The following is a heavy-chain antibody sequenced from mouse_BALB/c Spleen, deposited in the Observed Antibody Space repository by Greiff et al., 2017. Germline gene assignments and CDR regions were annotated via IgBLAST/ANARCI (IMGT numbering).Heavy chain of an antibody. D-gene: IGHD2-10*02. CDR1: GFTFSSYA. Sequence: EVQRVESGGGLVKPGGSLKLSCAASGFTFSSYAMSWVRQTPEKRLEWVASISSGGSTYYPDSVKGRFTISRDNARNILYLQMSSLRSEDTAMYYCARGEGYGNYERFAYWGQGTLVTVSA. CDR3: ARGEGYGNYERFAY. CDR2: ISSGGST. V-gene: IGHV5-6-5*01. J-gene: IGHJ3*01.